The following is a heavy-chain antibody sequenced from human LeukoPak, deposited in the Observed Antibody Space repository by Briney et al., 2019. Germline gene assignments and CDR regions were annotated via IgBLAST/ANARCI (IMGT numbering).Heavy chain of an antibody. CDR3: AEDVVYCSSTSCYPDHFDY. CDR1: GFTFSSYG. Sequence: GGSLRLSCAASGFTFSSYGMHWVRQAPGKGLEWVAFIRYDGSNKYYADSVKGRFTISRDNSKNTLYLQMNSLRAEDTAVYYCAEDVVYCSSTSCYPDHFDYWGQGTLVTVSS. V-gene: IGHV3-30*02. CDR2: IRYDGSNK. J-gene: IGHJ4*02. D-gene: IGHD2-2*01.